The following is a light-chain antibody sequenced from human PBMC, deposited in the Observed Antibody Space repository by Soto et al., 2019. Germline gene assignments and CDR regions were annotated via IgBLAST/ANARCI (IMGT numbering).Light chain of an antibody. Sequence: DIVMTQSPESLAVSLGERATINCKSSQSVLYSSNNKNYLAWYQQKPGQPRKLLIYWASTRESGVSDRFSGSGSGTDFTLTISSLQAEDVAVYYCQQYYSTPPTFGQGTKVEIK. CDR3: QQYYSTPPT. CDR1: QSVLYSSNNKNY. J-gene: IGKJ1*01. CDR2: WAS. V-gene: IGKV4-1*01.